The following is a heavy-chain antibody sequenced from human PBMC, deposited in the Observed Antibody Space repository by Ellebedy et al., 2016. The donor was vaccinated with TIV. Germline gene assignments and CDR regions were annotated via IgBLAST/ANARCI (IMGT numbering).Heavy chain of an antibody. CDR1: GFTFSSYW. D-gene: IGHD6-13*01. J-gene: IGHJ4*02. CDR2: INSDGSST. Sequence: GESLKIPCAASGFTFSSYWMHWVRQAPGKGLVWVSRINSDGSSTSYADSVKGRFTISRDNAKNTLYLQMNSLRVEDTAVYSGARLGVIAAAGASDYWGQGTLVIVSS. CDR3: ARLGVIAAAGASDY. V-gene: IGHV3-74*01.